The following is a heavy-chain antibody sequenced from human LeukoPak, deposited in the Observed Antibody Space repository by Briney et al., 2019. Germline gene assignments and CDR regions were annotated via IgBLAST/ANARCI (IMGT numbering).Heavy chain of an antibody. CDR1: GGSFSGYY. J-gene: IGHJ4*02. CDR3: ARRVEQWLDYFDY. V-gene: IGHV4-34*01. Sequence: SETLSLTCAVYGGSFSGYYWSWIRQPPGKGLEWIGSIYYSGSTYYNPSLKSRVTISVDTSKNQFSLKLSSVTAADTAVYYCARRVEQWLDYFDYWGQGTLVTVSS. D-gene: IGHD6-19*01. CDR2: IYYSGST.